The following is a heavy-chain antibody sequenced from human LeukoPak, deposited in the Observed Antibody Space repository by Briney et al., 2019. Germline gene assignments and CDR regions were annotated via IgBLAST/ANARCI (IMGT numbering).Heavy chain of an antibody. D-gene: IGHD3-22*01. V-gene: IGHV3-49*04. J-gene: IGHJ4*02. Sequence: HPGGSLRLSCTASGFTFGDYAMSWVRQAPGKGLEWVGFIRSKTYGGTTEYAASVKGRFTISRDNSKNTLYLQMNSLRAEDTAVYYCAKAVYYYDSSGYYQQWGQGTLVTVSS. CDR3: AKAVYYYDSSGYYQQ. CDR1: GFTFGDYA. CDR2: IRSKTYGGTT.